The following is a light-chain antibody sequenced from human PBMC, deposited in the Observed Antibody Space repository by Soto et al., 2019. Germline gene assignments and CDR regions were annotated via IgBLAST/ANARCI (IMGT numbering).Light chain of an antibody. J-gene: IGLJ3*02. V-gene: IGLV2-14*01. CDR1: SSDVGGHKY. CDR2: EVN. Sequence: QSALTQPASVSGSPGQSITISCTGTSSDVGGHKYVSWYQQHPGKAPKLIIYEVNRRPSGVSHHFSGSKSGNTASLTISGLQAEEEADYYCNSYTSKNTWVFGGGTKLTVL. CDR3: NSYTSKNTWV.